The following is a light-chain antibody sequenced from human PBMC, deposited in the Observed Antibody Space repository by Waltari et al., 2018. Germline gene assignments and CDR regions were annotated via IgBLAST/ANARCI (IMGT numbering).Light chain of an antibody. CDR1: ESVRTA. CDR2: GAS. Sequence: EIVLTQSPSTLSLSPGERATLSCRASESVRTALAWYQQKPGQAPRLLIFGASNRAIGIPDRFSGGGSGTDFSLTISILEPEDFAVYFCQHYVRLPVAFGQGTKVDVK. J-gene: IGKJ1*01. V-gene: IGKV3-20*01. CDR3: QHYVRLPVA.